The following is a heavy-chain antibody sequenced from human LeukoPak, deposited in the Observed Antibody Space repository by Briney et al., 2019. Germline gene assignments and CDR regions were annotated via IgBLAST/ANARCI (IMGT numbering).Heavy chain of an antibody. CDR2: LKRDGSTA. V-gene: IGHV3-74*03. D-gene: IGHD4-17*01. CDR3: ARGIYGDPVAFDS. CDR1: GFTFSDYY. Sequence: PGGSLRLSCAASGFTFSDYYMSWIRQAPGKGLVWVSRLKRDGSTAMYADSVQGRFTISRDNARNTVHLLMSSLTVEDTGVYYCARGIYGDPVAFDSWGQGALVTVSS. J-gene: IGHJ4*02.